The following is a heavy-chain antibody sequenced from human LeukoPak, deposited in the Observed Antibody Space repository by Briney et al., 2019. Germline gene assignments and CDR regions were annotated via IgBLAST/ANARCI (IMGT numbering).Heavy chain of an antibody. D-gene: IGHD3-3*01. CDR2: IYSNGNT. V-gene: IGHV4-4*07. J-gene: IGHJ4*02. CDR3: ARDGVVSMELDY. Sequence: PSETLSLTCTVSGGSISSFYWSWIRQPAGKGLEWIGRIYSNGNTNYNPSLKSRVTMSVDTSKNQFSLTLKSVTAADTAMYYCARDGVVSMELDYWGQGTLVTVSS. CDR1: GGSISSFY.